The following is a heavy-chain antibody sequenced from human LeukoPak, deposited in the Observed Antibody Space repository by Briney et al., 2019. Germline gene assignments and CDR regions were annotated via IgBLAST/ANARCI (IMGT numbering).Heavy chain of an antibody. CDR2: IFYSGST. J-gene: IGHJ3*02. D-gene: IGHD3-22*01. CDR3: ARLKSGWDPFDI. V-gene: IGHV4-59*08. CDR1: SGSISSYY. Sequence: SETLSLTCTVSSGSISSYYWSWIRQPPGKGLEWIGYIFYSGSTNYNPSLKSRVTISVDTSKNQFSLGLSSVTAADTAMYYCARLKSGWDPFDIWGQGTKVTVSS.